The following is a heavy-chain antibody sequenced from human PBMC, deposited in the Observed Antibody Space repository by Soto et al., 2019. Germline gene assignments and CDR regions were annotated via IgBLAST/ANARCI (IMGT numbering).Heavy chain of an antibody. D-gene: IGHD3-10*01. CDR3: ASSYGSGYRAFDY. V-gene: IGHV1-69*02. J-gene: IGHJ4*02. Sequence: QVQLVQSGAEVKRPGSSVKVSCKASGDTFNFYSINWVRQAPGLGLEWMGRVNPIVSMSNYAQKFQGRVTMTADKSTSTAYMELSSLSSEDTAIYYCASSYGSGYRAFDYWGKGALVTVSS. CDR1: GDTFNFYS. CDR2: VNPIVSMS.